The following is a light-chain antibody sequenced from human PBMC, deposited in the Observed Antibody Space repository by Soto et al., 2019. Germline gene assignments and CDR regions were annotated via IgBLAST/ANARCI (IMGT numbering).Light chain of an antibody. CDR2: GAS. CDR3: QQYDKWPWT. CDR1: QRLRSN. Sequence: ERVMTQAPAAVSVSPGERSTRCWRASQRLRSNLAWYQQKPGQAPRLLIYGASTRATGIPARFSGSESGTEFSLTISSLQSEDFAVYYCQQYDKWPWTFGQGTKVDIK. J-gene: IGKJ1*01. V-gene: IGKV3-15*01.